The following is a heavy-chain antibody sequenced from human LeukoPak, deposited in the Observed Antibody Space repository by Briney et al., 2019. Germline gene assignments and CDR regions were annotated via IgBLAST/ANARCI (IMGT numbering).Heavy chain of an antibody. Sequence: SETLSLTCTVSGGSISSNSYYWGWFRQPPGKGLEWVGSVYYSGSTYYNPSLKSRVTISVDTSKNQFSLKLSSVTAADTAVYYCARHQGNYGDYYYYMDVWGKGTTVTVSS. V-gene: IGHV4-39*01. CDR2: VYYSGST. J-gene: IGHJ6*03. D-gene: IGHD4-17*01. CDR1: GGSISSNSYY. CDR3: ARHQGNYGDYYYYMDV.